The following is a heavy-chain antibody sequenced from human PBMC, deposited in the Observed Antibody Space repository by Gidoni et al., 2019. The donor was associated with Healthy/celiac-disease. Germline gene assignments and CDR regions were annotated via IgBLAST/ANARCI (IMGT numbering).Heavy chain of an antibody. D-gene: IGHD2-2*01. V-gene: IGHV3-30-3*01. CDR1: GFTFSSYA. J-gene: IGHJ4*02. Sequence: QVQLVESGGGVVQPGRSLRLSCAASGFTFSSYAMHWVRQAPGKGLEWVAVISYDGSNKYYADSVKGRFTISRDNSKNTLYLQMNSLRAEDTAVYYCARGVHLVPAALFDYWGQGTLVTVSS. CDR2: ISYDGSNK. CDR3: ARGVHLVPAALFDY.